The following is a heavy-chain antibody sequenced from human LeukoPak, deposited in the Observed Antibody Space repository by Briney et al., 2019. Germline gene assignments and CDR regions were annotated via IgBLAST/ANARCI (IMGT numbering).Heavy chain of an antibody. D-gene: IGHD3-9*01. Sequence: ASVKVSCKASAYTFTGYYMHWVRQAPGQGPEWMGWINPNSGGTNYAQKFQGRVTVTSDTSISTAYLELSRLRSDDTAVYYCARDYGYFDWSTLFPLDYWGQGALVTVSS. CDR3: ARDYGYFDWSTLFPLDY. J-gene: IGHJ4*02. CDR2: INPNSGGT. CDR1: AYTFTGYY. V-gene: IGHV1-2*02.